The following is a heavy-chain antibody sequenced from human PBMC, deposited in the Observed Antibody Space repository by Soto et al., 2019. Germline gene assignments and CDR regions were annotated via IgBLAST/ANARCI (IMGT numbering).Heavy chain of an antibody. J-gene: IGHJ4*02. Sequence: SETLSLTCAVSGGSISSGGYSWSWFRQPPGKGLEWIGYIYHSGSTYYNPSLKSRVTISVDTSKNQFSLKLSSVTAADTAVYYCARRRARTFDYWGQGTLVTLSS. CDR3: ARRRARTFDY. CDR1: GGSISSGGYS. D-gene: IGHD5-12*01. CDR2: IYHSGST. V-gene: IGHV4-30-2*01.